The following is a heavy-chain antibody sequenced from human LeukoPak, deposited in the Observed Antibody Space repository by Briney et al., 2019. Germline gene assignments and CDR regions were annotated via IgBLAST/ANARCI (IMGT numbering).Heavy chain of an antibody. CDR3: AKDSSLTGYYNDGWFDP. Sequence: SGGSLRLSCAASGFTFSYYAMTWVRQAPGKGLEWVSAISNRGGSTNYADSVKGRFTISRDNSKNTLYLQMNSLRAEDTAVYYCAKDSSLTGYYNDGWFDPWGQGTLVTVSP. CDR1: GFTFSYYA. J-gene: IGHJ5*02. V-gene: IGHV3-23*01. D-gene: IGHD3-9*01. CDR2: ISNRGGST.